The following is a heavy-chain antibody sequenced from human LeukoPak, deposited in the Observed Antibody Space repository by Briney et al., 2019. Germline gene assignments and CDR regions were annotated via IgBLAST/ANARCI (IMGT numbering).Heavy chain of an antibody. Sequence: GGSLRLSCAASGFTFSSYGMHWVRQAPGKGLEWVAVIWYDGSNKYYADSVKGRFTISRDNSKNTLYLHMNSLRAEDTAVYYCARDGDYGPAYYFDYWGQGTLVTVSS. D-gene: IGHD4-17*01. J-gene: IGHJ4*02. CDR1: GFTFSSYG. CDR3: ARDGDYGPAYYFDY. CDR2: IWYDGSNK. V-gene: IGHV3-33*01.